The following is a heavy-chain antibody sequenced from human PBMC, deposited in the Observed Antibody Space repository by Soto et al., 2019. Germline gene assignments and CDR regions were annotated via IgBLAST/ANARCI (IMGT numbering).Heavy chain of an antibody. J-gene: IGHJ4*02. V-gene: IGHV4-39*01. CDR2: ISYSGVP. Sequence: SETLSLTCSVSGVSISSSTYYWGWIRQPPGKGLEWIGSISYSGVPYYNPSLKSRLTISLDTSKNQFSLNLRSVTAADTAVYYCASMGYHYGSGSYPLDYWGQGTLVTVSS. CDR3: ASMGYHYGSGSYPLDY. D-gene: IGHD3-10*01. CDR1: GVSISSSTYY.